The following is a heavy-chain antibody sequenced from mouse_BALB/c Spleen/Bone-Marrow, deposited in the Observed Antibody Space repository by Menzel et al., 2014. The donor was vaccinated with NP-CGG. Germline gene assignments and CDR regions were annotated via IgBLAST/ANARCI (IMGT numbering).Heavy chain of an antibody. J-gene: IGHJ3*01. CDR2: ISYSGFT. CDR1: GYSITSDYA. CDR3: SRDYRYDTWFSY. Sequence: DVKLVESGPGLVKPSQSLSLTCTVTGYSITSDYAWNWIRQFPGNKLAWMGYISYSGFTSYNPSLKSRISITRDTSKNQFFLQLNSVTTEDTATYYCSRDYRYDTWFSYWGQGTLVTVSA. V-gene: IGHV3-2*02. D-gene: IGHD2-14*01.